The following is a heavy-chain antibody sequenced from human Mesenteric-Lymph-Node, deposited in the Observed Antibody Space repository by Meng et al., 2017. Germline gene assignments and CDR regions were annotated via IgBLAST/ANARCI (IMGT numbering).Heavy chain of an antibody. V-gene: IGHV3-30*01. Sequence: QVQLVESGGGVVQPGRSLRLSCAASGFTFSSYAMHWVRQAPGKGLEWVAVISYDGSNKYYADSVKGRFTISRDNSKNTLYLQMNSLRAEDTAVYYCARGIYSSSLYFDYWGQGTLVTVSS. CDR2: ISYDGSNK. D-gene: IGHD6-6*01. CDR1: GFTFSSYA. CDR3: ARGIYSSSLYFDY. J-gene: IGHJ4*02.